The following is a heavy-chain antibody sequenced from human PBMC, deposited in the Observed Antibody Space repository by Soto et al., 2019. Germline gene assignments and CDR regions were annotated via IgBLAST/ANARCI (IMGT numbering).Heavy chain of an antibody. CDR3: AKATPHYDILTGYLSPSYYFDY. CDR1: GFTFSSYA. CDR2: ISGSGGST. V-gene: IGHV3-23*01. J-gene: IGHJ4*02. D-gene: IGHD3-9*01. Sequence: GGSLRLSCAASGFTFSSYAMSWVRQAPGKGLEWVSAISGSGGSTYYADSVKGRFTISRDNSKNTLYLQMNSLRAEDTAVYYCAKATPHYDILTGYLSPSYYFDYWGQGTLVTVSS.